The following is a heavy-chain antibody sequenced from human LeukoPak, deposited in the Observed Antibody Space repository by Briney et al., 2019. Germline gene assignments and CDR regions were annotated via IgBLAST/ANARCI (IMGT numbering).Heavy chain of an antibody. CDR1: GFSFSSYA. D-gene: IGHD4-17*01. CDR3: ANKVNTVTTADY. CDR2: ISGSGDSK. Sequence: PGGSLRLSCAASGFSFSSYAMSWARQAPGKRLEWVSAISGSGDSKLYADSVKGRFTITRDNSKNTLYLQMNSLRAEDTAVYYCANKVNTVTTADYWGQGTLVTVSS. J-gene: IGHJ4*02. V-gene: IGHV3-23*01.